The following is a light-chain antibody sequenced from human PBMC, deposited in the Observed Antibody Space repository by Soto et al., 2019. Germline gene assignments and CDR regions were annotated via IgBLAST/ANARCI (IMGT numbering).Light chain of an antibody. CDR2: EVS. CDR3: SSFSRSTTLVV. Sequence: QSVLTQPASVSGSPGQSITISCSGTSSDVGGYNYVSWYQQHPGKAPKVMIYEVSNRPSGVSNRFSGSKAGNTASLTISGLQAEDEADYYCSSFSRSTTLVVFGGGTQLTVL. CDR1: SSDVGGYNY. J-gene: IGLJ2*01. V-gene: IGLV2-14*01.